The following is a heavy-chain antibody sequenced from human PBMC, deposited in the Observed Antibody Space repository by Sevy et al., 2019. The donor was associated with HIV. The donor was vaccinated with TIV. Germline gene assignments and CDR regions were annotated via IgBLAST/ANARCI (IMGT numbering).Heavy chain of an antibody. V-gene: IGHV3-53*01. Sequence: GGSLRLSCAASGFTVSSNYMSWVRQAPGKGLEWVSVIYSGGSTYYADSVKGRFTISRDNSKNTLYLQMNSLRAEDTAVYYCARVAPDDYIDYWGQGTLVTVSS. J-gene: IGHJ4*02. D-gene: IGHD2-2*01. CDR2: IYSGGST. CDR3: ARVAPDDYIDY. CDR1: GFTVSSNY.